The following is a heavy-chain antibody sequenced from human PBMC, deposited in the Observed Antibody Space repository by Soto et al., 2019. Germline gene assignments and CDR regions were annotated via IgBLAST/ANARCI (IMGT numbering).Heavy chain of an antibody. V-gene: IGHV4-31*03. Sequence: PSETLSLTCTVSGDSIISGSYYWTWVRQRPGTGLEWMGYIFYSGSTSYNPSLRSRLSMSVDTSKNEFSLKLSSVTAADTTVYYCAREPLIRGVRYFFDYWGRGTLVTVSS. D-gene: IGHD3-10*01. CDR3: AREPLIRGVRYFFDY. CDR1: GDSIISGSYY. J-gene: IGHJ4*02. CDR2: IFYSGST.